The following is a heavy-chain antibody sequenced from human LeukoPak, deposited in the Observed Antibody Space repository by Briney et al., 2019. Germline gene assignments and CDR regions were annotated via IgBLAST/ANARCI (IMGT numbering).Heavy chain of an antibody. CDR1: GYTFTSYY. D-gene: IGHD2-21*02. V-gene: IGHV1-46*01. J-gene: IGHJ3*02. Sequence: GASVKVSCKASGYTFTSYYMHWVRQAPGQGLEWMGIINPSGGSTSYAQKFQGRVTMTRDTSTSTVYMELSSLRSEDTAVYYCARDLAYCGGDCYSPAFDIWGQGTMVTVSS. CDR3: ARDLAYCGGDCYSPAFDI. CDR2: INPSGGST.